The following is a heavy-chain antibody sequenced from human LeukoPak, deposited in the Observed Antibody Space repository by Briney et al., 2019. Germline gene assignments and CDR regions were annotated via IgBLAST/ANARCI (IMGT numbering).Heavy chain of an antibody. J-gene: IGHJ5*02. CDR1: GFTFSSYW. D-gene: IGHD2-2*01. Sequence: GGSLRLSCAASGFTFSSYWMHWVRQGPGKGLVWVSRINGDGSSTSYADSVKGRFTISGDNAKNTLYLQMNSLRAEDTAVYYCARAPYQLLLNWFDPWGQGTLVTVSS. V-gene: IGHV3-74*01. CDR2: INGDGSST. CDR3: ARAPYQLLLNWFDP.